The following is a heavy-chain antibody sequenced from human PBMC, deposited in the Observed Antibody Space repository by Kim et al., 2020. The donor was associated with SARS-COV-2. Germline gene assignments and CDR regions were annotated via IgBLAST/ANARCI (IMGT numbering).Heavy chain of an antibody. J-gene: IGHJ4*01. D-gene: IGHD4-17*01. CDR1: GFTFIDYY. CDR3: SREGDDGDYGPHDY. Sequence: GGSLRLSCAASGFTFIDYYMRGVRQAPGKGLRWLHFFGNGREGGPTEWATSLKGRFTVSRGDSKSFTYLQMKSLKTEDTAVYYFSREGDDGDYGPHDYW. CDR2: FGNGREGGPT. V-gene: IGHV3-49*04.